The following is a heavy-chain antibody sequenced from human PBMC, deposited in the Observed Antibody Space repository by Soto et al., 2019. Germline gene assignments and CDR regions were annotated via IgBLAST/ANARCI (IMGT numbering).Heavy chain of an antibody. CDR1: GFSFSSSW. V-gene: IGHV3-7*03. D-gene: IGHD6-6*01. CDR2: IKPDGGNT. CDR3: ARDHMGGSVAARPPMDYFEF. J-gene: IGHJ4*02. Sequence: VGSLRLSCAASGFSFSSSWMSWVRQAPGKGLEWVASIKPDGGNTYYVDSLKGRFTISRDNAKNSLYLQMNSLRAEDTAVYFCARDHMGGSVAARPPMDYFEFWGRGTLVTVSS.